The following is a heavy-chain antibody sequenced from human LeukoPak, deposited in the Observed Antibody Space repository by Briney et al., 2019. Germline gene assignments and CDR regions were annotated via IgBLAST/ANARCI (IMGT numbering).Heavy chain of an antibody. CDR1: GGSISSYY. D-gene: IGHD6-19*01. CDR3: ARGIRGIAVAGSLYFDY. CDR2: IYTSGST. Sequence: SETLSLACTVSGGSISSYYWSWIRQPAGKGLEWIGRIYTSGSTNYNPSLKSRVTMSVDTSKDQFSLKLSSVTAADTAVYYCARGIRGIAVAGSLYFDYWGQGTLVTVSS. J-gene: IGHJ4*02. V-gene: IGHV4-4*07.